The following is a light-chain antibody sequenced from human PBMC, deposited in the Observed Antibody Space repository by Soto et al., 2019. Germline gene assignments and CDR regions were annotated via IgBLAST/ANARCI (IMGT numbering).Light chain of an antibody. J-gene: IGKJ1*01. CDR1: QSISSSY. V-gene: IGKV3-20*01. Sequence: EIVFTEFSSTPVLFSGERTNLPCKGHQSISSSYLAWYQQRPGQAPRLLIYGASSRATGIPDRFSGSGSGTEFTLTISRLEPEGFAVYYCQQYGSSPLTFGQGTKVDIK. CDR2: GAS. CDR3: QQYGSSPLT.